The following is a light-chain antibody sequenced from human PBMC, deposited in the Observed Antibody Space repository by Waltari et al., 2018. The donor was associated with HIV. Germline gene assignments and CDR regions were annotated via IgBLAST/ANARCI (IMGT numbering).Light chain of an antibody. CDR1: SSDVGGYNY. J-gene: IGLJ1*01. CDR3: CSYAGSSTYV. Sequence: QSALTQPASVSGSPGQSLTIACTGTSSDVGGYNYVSWYLQHPGKAPKLMIYDVSKRPSGVSNRFSGSKSGNTASLTISGLQAEDEADYCCCSYAGSSTYVFGTGTKVTVL. V-gene: IGLV2-23*02. CDR2: DVS.